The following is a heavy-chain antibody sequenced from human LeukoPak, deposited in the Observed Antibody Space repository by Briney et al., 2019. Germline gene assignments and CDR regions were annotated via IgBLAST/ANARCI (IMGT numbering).Heavy chain of an antibody. V-gene: IGHV4-39*07. Sequence: SETLSLTCTVSGGSISSSSYYWGWIRQPPGKGLEWIGSIYYSGSTYYNPSLKSRVTISVDTSKNQFSLKLSSVTAADTAVYYCARLRRYCSSTSCERRKNWFDPWGQGTLVTVSS. CDR1: GGSISSSSYY. CDR3: ARLRRYCSSTSCERRKNWFDP. J-gene: IGHJ5*02. CDR2: IYYSGST. D-gene: IGHD2-2*01.